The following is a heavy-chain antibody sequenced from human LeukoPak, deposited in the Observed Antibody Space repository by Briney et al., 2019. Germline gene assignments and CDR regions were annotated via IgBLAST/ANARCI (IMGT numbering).Heavy chain of an antibody. J-gene: IGHJ4*02. CDR3: ARDWAYYYGSRFDY. CDR2: INSHGGST. Sequence: GGSLRLSCAASGFTFSSYAMHWVRQAPGKGLEYVSTINSHGGSTYYTNSVKGRFTISRDNSKNTLYVQMGSLRAEDMAVYYCARDWAYYYGSRFDYWGQGTLVTVSS. V-gene: IGHV3-64*01. D-gene: IGHD3-10*01. CDR1: GFTFSSYA.